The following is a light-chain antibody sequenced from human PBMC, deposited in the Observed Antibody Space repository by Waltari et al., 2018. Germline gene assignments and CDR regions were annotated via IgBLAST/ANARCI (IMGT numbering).Light chain of an antibody. Sequence: EIVLTQSPGTLSLSPGERATLSCRASHSFSSLYLAWYQQKPGQAPRLLMFGASNRATGIPDRFSGSGSGTDFTLTISSLQAEDVAVYYCQQYDSTPQTFGQGTKLEIK. CDR1: HSFSSLY. J-gene: IGKJ2*01. CDR2: GAS. V-gene: IGKV3-20*01. CDR3: QQYDSTPQT.